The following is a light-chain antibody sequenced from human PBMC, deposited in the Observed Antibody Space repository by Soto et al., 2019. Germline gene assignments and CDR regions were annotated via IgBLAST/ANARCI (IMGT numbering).Light chain of an antibody. Sequence: DIQMTQYPSSLAASVGDRVTIACRASQDISNNLAWHQQKPGKLPKLLIYAASTLQSGVPSRFSGSGSGTDFTLTISSLQPEDVATYYCKKYNSAPFTFGPGNNVETK. CDR3: KKYNSAPFT. CDR1: QDISNN. V-gene: IGKV1-27*01. CDR2: AAS. J-gene: IGKJ3*01.